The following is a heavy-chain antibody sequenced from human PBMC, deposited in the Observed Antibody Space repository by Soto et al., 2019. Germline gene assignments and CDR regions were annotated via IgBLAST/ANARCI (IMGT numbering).Heavy chain of an antibody. J-gene: IGHJ4*02. CDR1: GSTFSDFA. Sequence: SLRLSCRGSGSTFSDFAMNWVRQAPNKGLEWVSTMTGSGDTTYYAESVKGRFTISRDNSKNTLFLHMTALRADDTAIYFCAKQVHGGNPSPFGSWGQGTLVTVSS. CDR3: AKQVHGGNPSPFGS. D-gene: IGHD2-15*01. CDR2: MTGSGDTT. V-gene: IGHV3-23*01.